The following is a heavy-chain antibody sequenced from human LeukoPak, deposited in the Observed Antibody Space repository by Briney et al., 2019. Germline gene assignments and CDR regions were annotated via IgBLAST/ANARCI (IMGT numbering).Heavy chain of an antibody. V-gene: IGHV3-23*01. J-gene: IGHJ4*02. D-gene: IGHD6-13*01. CDR1: GFTFSSYA. CDR3: AKDSDSSSWPPSIDY. CDR2: ISGSGGST. Sequence: GGSLRLSCAASGFTFSSYAMSWVRQAPGKGLVWVSAISGSGGSTYYADSVKGRFTISRDNSKNTLYLQMNSLRAEDTAVYYCAKDSDSSSWPPSIDYWGQGTLVTVSS.